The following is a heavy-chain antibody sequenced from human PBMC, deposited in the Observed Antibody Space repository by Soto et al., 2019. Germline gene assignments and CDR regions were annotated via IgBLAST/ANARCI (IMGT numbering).Heavy chain of an antibody. Sequence: GGSLRLSCAASGFTFSSYAMSWVRQAPGKGLEWVSAISGSGGSTYYADSVKGRFTISRDNSKNTLYLQMNSLRAEDTAVYYCAKTLDYYDSSGYYPEGWFDPWGQGTLVTVSS. D-gene: IGHD3-22*01. CDR1: GFTFSSYA. CDR3: AKTLDYYDSSGYYPEGWFDP. CDR2: ISGSGGST. J-gene: IGHJ5*02. V-gene: IGHV3-23*01.